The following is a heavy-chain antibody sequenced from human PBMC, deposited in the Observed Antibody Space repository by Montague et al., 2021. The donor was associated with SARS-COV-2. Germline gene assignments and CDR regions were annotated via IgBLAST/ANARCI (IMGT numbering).Heavy chain of an antibody. J-gene: IGHJ4*02. CDR2: IYYSGST. CDR3: ARLLSWIAAAGTIHYFDY. D-gene: IGHD6-13*01. V-gene: IGHV4-39*01. CDR1: GGSISSYY. Sequence: SETLSLTCTVSGGSISSYYWGWIRQPPGKGLEWIGSIYYSGSTYYNPSLKSRVTISVDTSKNQFSLKLSSVTAADTAVYYCARLLSWIAAAGTIHYFDYWGQGTLVTVSS.